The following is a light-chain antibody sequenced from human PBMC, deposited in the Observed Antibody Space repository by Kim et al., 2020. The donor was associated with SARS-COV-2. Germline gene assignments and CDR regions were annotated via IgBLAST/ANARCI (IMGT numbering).Light chain of an antibody. CDR2: SNY. Sequence: QSVLTQPPSASGTPGQRVTISCSGSSPNIGKNTVNWYKQLPGAAPKLLIYSNYDRPSGVPDRVSGSKSGTSASLAISGLQTDDEAEYFCATWDDSLNGVVFGGGTKVTVL. CDR1: SPNIGKNT. CDR3: ATWDDSLNGVV. J-gene: IGLJ2*01. V-gene: IGLV1-44*01.